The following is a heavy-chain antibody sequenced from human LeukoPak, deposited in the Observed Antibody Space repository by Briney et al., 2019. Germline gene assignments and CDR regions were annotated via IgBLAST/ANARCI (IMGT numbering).Heavy chain of an antibody. V-gene: IGHV3-23*01. D-gene: IGHD2-15*01. CDR3: AKGPLYCSGTSCYSVDY. CDR2: ISRSSNNT. J-gene: IGHJ4*02. CDR1: GFTFSAYA. Sequence: GGSLRLSCAASGFTFSAYAMTWVRQAPGKGLEWVSTISRSSNNTYYADSVKGRFTISRDNSRTTLSLQMNSLRGDDTAVYYCAKGPLYCSGTSCYSVDYWGQGTLVTVSS.